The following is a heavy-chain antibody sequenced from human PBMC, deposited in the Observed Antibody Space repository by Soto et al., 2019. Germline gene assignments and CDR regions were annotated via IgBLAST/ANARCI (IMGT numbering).Heavy chain of an antibody. J-gene: IGHJ6*02. Sequence: PSETLSLTCTVSGGSISSGGYYWSWIRQHPGKGLEWIGYIYYSGSTYYNPSLKSRVTISVDTSKNQFSLKLSSVTAADTAVYYCARNTAMAINRNYYYYGMDVWGQGTTVTVSS. V-gene: IGHV4-31*03. CDR3: ARNTAMAINRNYYYYGMDV. CDR2: IYYSGST. CDR1: GGSISSGGYY. D-gene: IGHD5-18*01.